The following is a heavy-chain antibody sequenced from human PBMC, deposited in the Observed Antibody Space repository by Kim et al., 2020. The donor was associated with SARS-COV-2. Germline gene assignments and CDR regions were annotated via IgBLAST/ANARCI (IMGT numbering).Heavy chain of an antibody. D-gene: IGHD2-8*01. CDR2: IIPMFGTA. V-gene: IGHV1-69*06. CDR1: GGSFSSYV. J-gene: IGHJ6*01. CDR3: AGRLTDSYDQYYYAMDV. Sequence: SVKVSCKASGGSFSSYVFSWVRQDPRQGLEWMGGIIPMFGTANYAQKFQGRVTITADKSTSTAYMELGSLRSEDTAVYCCAGRLTDSYDQYYYAMDVWRQGTSVIVSS.